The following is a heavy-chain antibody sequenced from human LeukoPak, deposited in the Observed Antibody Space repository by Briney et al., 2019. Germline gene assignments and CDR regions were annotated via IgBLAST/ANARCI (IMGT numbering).Heavy chain of an antibody. V-gene: IGHV4-59*08. J-gene: IGHJ4*02. D-gene: IGHD2/OR15-2a*01. CDR1: GGSVSSDY. CDR3: ARHHFSSPFDY. CDR2: IYHTGNS. Sequence: SETLSLTCTVSGGSVSSDYWSWIRQPPGNGLEWIGYIYHTGNSDYNPSLKSRATISLDTSKNQFSLKLTSVTAADTAVYFCARHHFSSPFDYWGQGTLVTVSS.